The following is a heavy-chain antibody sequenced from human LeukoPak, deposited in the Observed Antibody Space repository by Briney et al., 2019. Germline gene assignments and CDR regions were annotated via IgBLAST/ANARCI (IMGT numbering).Heavy chain of an antibody. CDR3: ARVVAARHFDY. V-gene: IGHV4-39*07. D-gene: IGHD6-6*01. Sequence: SETLSLTCTVSGGSISSSSYYWGWIRQPPGKGLEWTGSIYYSGSTYYNPSLKSRVTISVDTSKNQFSLKLSSVTAADTAVYYCARVVAARHFDYWGQGTLVTVSS. CDR2: IYYSGST. J-gene: IGHJ4*02. CDR1: GGSISSSSYY.